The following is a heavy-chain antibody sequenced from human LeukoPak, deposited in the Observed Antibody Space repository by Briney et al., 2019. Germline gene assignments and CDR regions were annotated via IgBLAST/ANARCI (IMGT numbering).Heavy chain of an antibody. V-gene: IGHV3-7*01. CDR3: ARDTRYGMDV. D-gene: IGHD1-26*01. CDR1: GFSFSNYW. J-gene: IGHJ6*02. Sequence: GGSLRLSCAASGFSFSNYWMGWVRQAPGKRPEWVANMNIDGSERYYADSVKGRFTISRDNARNSVFLQMSGLRVEDTAVYYCARDTRYGMDVWGQGTTVTVSS. CDR2: MNIDGSER.